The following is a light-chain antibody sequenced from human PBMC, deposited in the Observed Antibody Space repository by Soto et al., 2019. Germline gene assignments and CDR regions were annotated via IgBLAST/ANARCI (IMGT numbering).Light chain of an antibody. CDR3: SSYTTIKTVV. CDR1: SSDIGTYKY. CDR2: EVS. V-gene: IGLV2-14*01. J-gene: IGLJ2*01. Sequence: QSVLTQPASVSGSPGQSITISCTGTSSDIGTYKYVCWFQHHPGKAPKLIIFEVSNRPSGISDRFSGFKSAKTAYLTISGVQPEDEADYHCSSYTTIKTVVFGGGTKVTVL.